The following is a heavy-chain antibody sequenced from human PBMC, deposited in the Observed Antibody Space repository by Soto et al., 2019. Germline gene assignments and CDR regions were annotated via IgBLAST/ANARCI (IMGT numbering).Heavy chain of an antibody. V-gene: IGHV4-34*01. CDR3: ARNYGDFSADAFDI. Sequence: PSETLSLTCAVYGGSFSGYYWSWIRQPPGKGLEWIGEINHSGSTNYNPSLKSRVTISVDTSKNQFSLKLSSVTAADTAVYYCARNYGDFSADAFDIWGQGTMVTVSS. J-gene: IGHJ3*02. CDR1: GGSFSGYY. CDR2: INHSGST. D-gene: IGHD4-17*01.